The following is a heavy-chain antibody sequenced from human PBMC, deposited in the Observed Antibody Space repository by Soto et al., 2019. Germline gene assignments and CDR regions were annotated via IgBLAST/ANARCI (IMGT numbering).Heavy chain of an antibody. CDR3: ARGRGRAGIAVAGKFDP. V-gene: IGHV4-34*01. CDR1: GVSFSGYY. D-gene: IGHD6-19*01. Sequence: SETLSLTCAVYGVSFSGYYWSWIRQPPGKGLEWIGEINHSGSTNYNPSLKSRVTISVDTSKNQFSLKLSSVTAADTAVYYCARGRGRAGIAVAGKFDPWGQGTLVTVSS. J-gene: IGHJ5*02. CDR2: INHSGST.